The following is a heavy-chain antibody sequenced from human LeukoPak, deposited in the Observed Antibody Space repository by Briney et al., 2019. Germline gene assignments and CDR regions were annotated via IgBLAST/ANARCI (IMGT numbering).Heavy chain of an antibody. J-gene: IGHJ4*02. CDR3: VRVNWNDGRVF. V-gene: IGHV3-74*01. D-gene: IGHD1-1*01. Sequence: PGGSLRLSCAASGFTFSNYWMHWVRQAPGKGLVWVSRINNDGSSTSYADSVRGRFTISRDNAKNTLYPQMNSLRAEDTAVYYCVRVNWNDGRVFWGQGTLVTVS. CDR2: INNDGSST. CDR1: GFTFSNYW.